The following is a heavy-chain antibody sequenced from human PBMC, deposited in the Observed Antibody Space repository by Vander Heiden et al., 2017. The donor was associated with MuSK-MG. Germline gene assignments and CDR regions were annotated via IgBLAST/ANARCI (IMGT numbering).Heavy chain of an antibody. CDR1: GGSISSSSYY. D-gene: IGHD2-15*01. CDR2: IYYSGST. CDR3: ARHAGYCSGGSCYMYYFDY. V-gene: IGHV4-39*01. J-gene: IGHJ4*02. Sequence: QLQLQASGPGLVKPSETLSLTCTVPGGSISSSSYYWGRIRQPPGKGLEWSGSIYYSGSTYYNPSLKSRVTISVDTSKNQFSLKLSSVTAADTAVYYCARHAGYCSGGSCYMYYFDYWGQGTLVTVSS.